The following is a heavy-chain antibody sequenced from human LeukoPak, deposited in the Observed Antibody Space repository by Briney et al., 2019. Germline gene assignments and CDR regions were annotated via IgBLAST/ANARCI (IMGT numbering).Heavy chain of an antibody. Sequence: ASVKVSCKASGYTFTGYYMHWVRHAPGQGLEWMGWINPNSGGTNYAQKFQGRVTMTRDTSISTAYMELSRLRSDDTAVYCCARDGEGTGDFDYWGQGTLVTVSS. V-gene: IGHV1-2*02. J-gene: IGHJ4*02. D-gene: IGHD3-10*01. CDR1: GYTFTGYY. CDR2: INPNSGGT. CDR3: ARDGEGTGDFDY.